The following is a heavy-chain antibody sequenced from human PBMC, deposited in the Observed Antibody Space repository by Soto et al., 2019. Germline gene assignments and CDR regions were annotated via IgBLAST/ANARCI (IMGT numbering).Heavy chain of an antibody. CDR3: AGDRLPGTGYSDFWGAGSRWFDP. D-gene: IGHD3-3*01. CDR1: GYSFSSYG. J-gene: IGHJ5*02. CDR2: ISGYNEDT. Sequence: QIQLVQSGREVRQPGASVRLSCKTTGYSFSSYGINWLRQAPGQGLEWMGWISGYNEDTNYGQKFEGRLTLNTHILTTTANMDLGSLTPDDTAVYFCAGDRLPGTGYSDFWGAGSRWFDPWGQGTLVAVSS. V-gene: IGHV1-18*04.